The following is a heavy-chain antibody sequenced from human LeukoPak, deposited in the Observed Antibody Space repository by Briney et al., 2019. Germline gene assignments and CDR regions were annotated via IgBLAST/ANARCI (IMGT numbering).Heavy chain of an antibody. D-gene: IGHD5-12*01. CDR1: GFTLRSYD. J-gene: IGHJ4*02. CDR3: AKKYSGYDFDY. Sequence: GGSLRLSCAASGFTLRSYDMSWVRQAPGKGLEWVAATSGSGGNTYYADSVKGRFTISRDNSKNTLYLQMNSLRAEDTAVYCSAKKYSGYDFDYWGQGTLVTVSS. V-gene: IGHV3-23*01. CDR2: TSGSGGNT.